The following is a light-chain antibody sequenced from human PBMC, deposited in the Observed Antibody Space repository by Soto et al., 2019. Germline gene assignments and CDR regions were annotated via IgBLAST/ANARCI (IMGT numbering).Light chain of an antibody. Sequence: IVITQSPATLSVSPGERATLSCRASQSVSSNLAWYQQKPGQAPRLLIYGASIRATGIPARFSGSGSGTEFTLTISSLEPEDFAVYYCQQYNNWWTFGHGTNVDVK. CDR2: GAS. CDR3: QQYNNWWT. V-gene: IGKV3-15*01. CDR1: QSVSSN. J-gene: IGKJ1*01.